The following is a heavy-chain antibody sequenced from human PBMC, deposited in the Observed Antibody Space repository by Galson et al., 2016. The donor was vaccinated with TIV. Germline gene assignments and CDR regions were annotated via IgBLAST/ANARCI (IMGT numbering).Heavy chain of an antibody. V-gene: IGHV1-69*05. CDR2: ILPVSATT. J-gene: IGHJ4*02. CDR1: GGSFSSYV. D-gene: IGHD2-15*01. CDR3: ASDIPCGGSCYFFDD. Sequence: SVKVSCKASGGSFSSYVVSWVRQAPGQGLEWMGGILPVSATTNYAQNFQGRVTITTDEFTSTVFMELSSLRPGDTAVYFCASDIPCGGSCYFFDDWGRGTRVTVSS.